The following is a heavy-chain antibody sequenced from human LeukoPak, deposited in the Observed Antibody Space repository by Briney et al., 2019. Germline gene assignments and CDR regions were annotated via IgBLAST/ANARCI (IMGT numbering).Heavy chain of an antibody. J-gene: IGHJ4*02. V-gene: IGHV1-46*01. D-gene: IGHD2-21*02. CDR1: GYTFTSYY. CDR2: INPSGGST. CDR3: ARDAPEYCGGDCYPF. Sequence: GASVMVSCKASGYTFTSYYMHWVRQAPGQGLEWMGIINPSGGSTSYAQKFQGRVTMTRDTSKSTVYMELSSLRSEDTAVYYCARDAPEYCGGDCYPFWGQGTLVTVSS.